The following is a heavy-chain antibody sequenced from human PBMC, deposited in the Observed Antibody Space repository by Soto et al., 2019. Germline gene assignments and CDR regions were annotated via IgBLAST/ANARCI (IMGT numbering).Heavy chain of an antibody. D-gene: IGHD5-12*01. CDR1: GFTFSSYD. J-gene: IGHJ4*02. Sequence: LRLSCAASGFTFSSYDMHWVRQPTGKGPEWVSSIGTTGESFYPGSVKGRFTISRENAKNSLYLQMNSLRAGDTAVYYCARLSRDGYNYFDYWGQGTLVTVS. V-gene: IGHV3-13*01. CDR3: ARLSRDGYNYFDY. CDR2: IGTTGES.